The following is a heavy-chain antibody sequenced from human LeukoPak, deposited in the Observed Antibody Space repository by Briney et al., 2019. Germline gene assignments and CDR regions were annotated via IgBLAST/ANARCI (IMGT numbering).Heavy chain of an antibody. CDR3: AKVSGVKGYYFDY. D-gene: IGHD4-23*01. V-gene: IGHV3-23*01. Sequence: GGSLRLSCAASGFTFSSDAMSWVRQAPGKGLEWVSAISGSGGSTYYADSVKGVFTISRDNSKNTLYLQMNRLRAEDTAVYYCAKVSGVKGYYFDYWGQGTLVTVSS. CDR1: GFTFSSDA. CDR2: ISGSGGST. J-gene: IGHJ4*02.